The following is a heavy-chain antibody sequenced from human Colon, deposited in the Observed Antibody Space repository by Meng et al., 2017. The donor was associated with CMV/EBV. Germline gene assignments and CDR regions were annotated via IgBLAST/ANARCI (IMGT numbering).Heavy chain of an antibody. CDR1: GYNFNNYG. V-gene: IGHV1-46*02. Sequence: ASVKVSCKASGYNFNNYGINWVRQAPGQGLEWMGIINPSAGSTTYAQKFQGRVTMTRDTSTSTVYMELSSLRSEDTAVYYCARRPLAASYYYGMDVWGQGTTVTVSS. CDR3: ARRPLAASYYYGMDV. D-gene: IGHD6-13*01. CDR2: INPSAGST. J-gene: IGHJ6*02.